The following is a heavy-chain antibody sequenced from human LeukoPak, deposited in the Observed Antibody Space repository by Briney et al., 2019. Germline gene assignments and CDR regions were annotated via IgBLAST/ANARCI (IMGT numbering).Heavy chain of an antibody. D-gene: IGHD6-19*01. CDR1: GYTFTGYY. J-gene: IGHJ4*02. Sequence: ASVKVSCKASGYTFTGYYMHWVRQAPGQGLEWMGWINPNSGGTNHAQKFQGRVTMTRDTSISTAYMELSRLRSDDTAVYYCARDLVHSSGWQKRTYYFDYWGQGTLVTVSS. V-gene: IGHV1-2*02. CDR2: INPNSGGT. CDR3: ARDLVHSSGWQKRTYYFDY.